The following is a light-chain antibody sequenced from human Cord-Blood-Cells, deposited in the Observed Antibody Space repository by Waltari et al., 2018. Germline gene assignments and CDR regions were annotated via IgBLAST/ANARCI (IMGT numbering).Light chain of an antibody. Sequence: EIVMTQSPATLSVSPGERAPLSCRASQSVSSNLAWYQQKPGQAPRLRIYGASTRATGIPARFSGRGSGTEFTLTISSLQSEDFAVYYCQQYNNWYTFGQGTKLEIK. V-gene: IGKV3-15*01. CDR2: GAS. CDR1: QSVSSN. CDR3: QQYNNWYT. J-gene: IGKJ2*01.